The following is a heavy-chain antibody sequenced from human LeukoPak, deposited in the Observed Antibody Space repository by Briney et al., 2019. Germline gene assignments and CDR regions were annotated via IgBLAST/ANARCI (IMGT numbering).Heavy chain of an antibody. Sequence: GGSLRLSCAASGFTFSSYAMSWVRQARGKGLEWVSYISSSSSIIDYADSVKGRFTISRDNAKNSLYLQMNSLRAEDTAVYYCARARGYSYGYSDYWGQGTLVTVSS. V-gene: IGHV3-48*01. CDR3: ARARGYSYGYSDY. D-gene: IGHD5-18*01. CDR2: ISSSSSII. CDR1: GFTFSSYA. J-gene: IGHJ4*02.